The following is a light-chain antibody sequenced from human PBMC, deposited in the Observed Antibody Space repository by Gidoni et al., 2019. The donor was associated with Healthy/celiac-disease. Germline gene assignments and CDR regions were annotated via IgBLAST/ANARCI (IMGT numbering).Light chain of an antibody. J-gene: IGLJ2*01. V-gene: IGLV2-14*01. Sequence: LTQPASVSGSPGQSITISCTGTSSDVGGYNYVSWYQQHPGKAPKLMIYEVSNRPSGVSNRFSGSKSGNTASLTISGLQAEDEADYYCSSYTSSSTSVVFGGGTKLTVL. CDR1: SSDVGGYNY. CDR3: SSYTSSSTSVV. CDR2: EVS.